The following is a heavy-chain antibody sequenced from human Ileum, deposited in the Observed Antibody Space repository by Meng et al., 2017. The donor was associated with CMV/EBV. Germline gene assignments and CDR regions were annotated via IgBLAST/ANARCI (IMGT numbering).Heavy chain of an antibody. D-gene: IGHD1-7*01. Sequence: ASGFTFSSYAMSWVRQAPGKGLEWVSVIYSGGSSTYYADSVKGRFTISRDNSKNTLYLQMNSLRAEDTAVYYCAKANWNYVNWFDPWGQGTLVTVSS. CDR2: IYSGGSST. CDR3: AKANWNYVNWFDP. V-gene: IGHV3-23*03. CDR1: GFTFSSYA. J-gene: IGHJ5*02.